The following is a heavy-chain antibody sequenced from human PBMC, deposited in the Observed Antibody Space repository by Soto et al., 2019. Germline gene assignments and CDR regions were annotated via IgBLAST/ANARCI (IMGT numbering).Heavy chain of an antibody. J-gene: IGHJ4*02. V-gene: IGHV2-70*04. Sequence: ESGPRLVNPTQTLTLTCTFSGFSLSTSGMRVSWIRLPPGKALEWLARIDWDDDKFYSTSLKTRLTISKYTSKNQVVLIMTNMDPVDTATYYCARTQYGYCSGGSCYDYWGQGTLVTVSS. D-gene: IGHD2-15*01. CDR1: GFSLSTSGMR. CDR2: IDWDDDK. CDR3: ARTQYGYCSGGSCYDY.